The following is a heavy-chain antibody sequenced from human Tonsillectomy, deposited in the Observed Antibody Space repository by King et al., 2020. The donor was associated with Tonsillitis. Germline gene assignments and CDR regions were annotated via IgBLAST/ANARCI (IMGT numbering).Heavy chain of an antibody. CDR1: GGSIRSSDHY. Sequence: LQLQESGPGVVKPSETLSLTCTVSGGSIRSSDHYWAWIRQPPGKGLEWIGYMDYSGTIFYNPSLMSRITISGGTSENRFSLKLSSVTAADTAVYFCARYVSGSFDYWGQGALVTVSS. CDR3: ARYVSGSFDY. J-gene: IGHJ4*02. D-gene: IGHD1-26*01. CDR2: MDYSGTI. V-gene: IGHV4-39*01.